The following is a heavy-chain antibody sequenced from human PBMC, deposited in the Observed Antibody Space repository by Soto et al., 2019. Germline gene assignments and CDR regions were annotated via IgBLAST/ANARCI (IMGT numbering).Heavy chain of an antibody. J-gene: IGHJ6*02. V-gene: IGHV1-69*01. CDR2: IIPLFGTT. D-gene: IGHD3-10*01. CDR1: GDTFKNCV. CDR3: AAELGFGKLSVV. Sequence: QVQVVQSGVEVRRPGSSVKVSCKASGDTFKNCVISWVRQAPGQGIEWMGGIIPLFGTTDFAQRFQGRLTITTDESTTTAYMELSRLRSEDTATYYCAAELGFGKLSVVWGQGTTVIGSS.